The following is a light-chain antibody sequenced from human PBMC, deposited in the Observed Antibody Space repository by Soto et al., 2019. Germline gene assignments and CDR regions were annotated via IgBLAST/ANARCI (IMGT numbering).Light chain of an antibody. CDR3: QQRSNCPLT. Sequence: EIVLTQSPATLSLSPGERATLSCRASQSVSSYLAWYQQKPGQAPRLLIYDASNRATGTPARFSGSGSGTDFTLTISSLEPEDFAVYYCQQRSNCPLTFGRSTKVDI. J-gene: IGKJ4*01. CDR1: QSVSSY. CDR2: DAS. V-gene: IGKV3-11*01.